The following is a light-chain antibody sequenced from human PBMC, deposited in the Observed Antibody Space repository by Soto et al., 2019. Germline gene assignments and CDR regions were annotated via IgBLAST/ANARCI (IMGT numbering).Light chain of an antibody. CDR3: QQLGSSPYT. Sequence: EIVLTQSPGTLSLSPGERATLSCRASQSVGNKFLAWYQQKPGQAPRLLMYGASSRATGIPDRFSGSGSGTDFTLTISRLEPEDFAVYHCQQLGSSPYTFGQGTKLEIK. CDR1: QSVGNKF. V-gene: IGKV3-20*01. J-gene: IGKJ2*01. CDR2: GAS.